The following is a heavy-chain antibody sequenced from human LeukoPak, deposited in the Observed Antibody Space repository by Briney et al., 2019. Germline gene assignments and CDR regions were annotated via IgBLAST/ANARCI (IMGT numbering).Heavy chain of an antibody. CDR1: GFTFSSYS. CDR3: VRDKNVFLAASSYFDY. D-gene: IGHD5-12*01. CDR2: VSSGGSSI. Sequence: GGSLRLSCAASGFTFSSYSMNWVRQAPGKGLEWVSYVSSGGSSIYYADSVKGRFTISRDNAKNSLFLRMNSLRAEDTAVYYCVRDKNVFLAASSYFDYWGQGTLVTVSS. J-gene: IGHJ4*02. V-gene: IGHV3-48*01.